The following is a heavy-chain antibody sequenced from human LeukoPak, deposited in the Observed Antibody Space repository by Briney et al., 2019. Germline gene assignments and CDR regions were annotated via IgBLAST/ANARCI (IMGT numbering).Heavy chain of an antibody. CDR2: ISGSGGRT. V-gene: IGHV3-23*01. CDR3: ATPPTVTRNY. J-gene: IGHJ4*02. D-gene: IGHD4-17*01. Sequence: GGSLRLSSAASGFTFSSYAMSWVRQAPGKGLEWVSSISGSGGRTHYADSVRGRFTISRDNSKNTLYLQMDSLRAEDTAVYYCATPPTVTRNYWGQGTLVTVSS. CDR1: GFTFSSYA.